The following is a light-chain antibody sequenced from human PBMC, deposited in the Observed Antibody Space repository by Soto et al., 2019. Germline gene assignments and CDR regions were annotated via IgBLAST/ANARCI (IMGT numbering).Light chain of an antibody. J-gene: IGKJ4*01. Sequence: DIQMTQSPSTLSASVGDRVIITCRASQSISDWLAWYQQKPGKAPKLLIYDASSLESRVPPRFSGSGSGTEFTLTINSLQPDDSATYYCQQYNSYSFGGVTKVEIK. V-gene: IGKV1-5*01. CDR3: QQYNSYS. CDR1: QSISDW. CDR2: DAS.